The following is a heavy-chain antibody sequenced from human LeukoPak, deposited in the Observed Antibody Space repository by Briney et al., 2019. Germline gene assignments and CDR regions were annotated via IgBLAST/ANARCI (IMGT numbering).Heavy chain of an antibody. CDR2: ISGGTRLVI. D-gene: IGHD2-2*01. Sequence: PGGSLTLSCEVSGLTSSDHPMNWVRQAPGKGLEWVSYISGGTRLVIYYAESVKGRFTTSRDHAKKTVYLQMNDVRDEDTAVYFCAKLVTAPILFHHYMDVWGKGTTVVVSS. CDR1: GLTSSDHP. CDR3: AKLVTAPILFHHYMDV. V-gene: IGHV3-48*02. J-gene: IGHJ6*03.